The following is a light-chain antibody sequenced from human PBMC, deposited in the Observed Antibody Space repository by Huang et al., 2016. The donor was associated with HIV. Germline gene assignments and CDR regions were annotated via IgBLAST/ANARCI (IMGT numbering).Light chain of an antibody. Sequence: EIVLTQSPGTLSLSPGERATLSCRASQSVSSTFLAWYQQKPGQAPRLLIYGASNRATGIPDRFSGSGSGTDFTLTISRLEPEDSAVYHCQQYDSSPMYTFGQGTKLEIK. J-gene: IGKJ2*01. CDR2: GAS. CDR1: QSVSSTF. CDR3: QQYDSSPMYT. V-gene: IGKV3-20*01.